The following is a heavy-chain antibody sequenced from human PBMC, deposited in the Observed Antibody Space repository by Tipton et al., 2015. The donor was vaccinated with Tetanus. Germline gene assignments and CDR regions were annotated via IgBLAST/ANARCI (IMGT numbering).Heavy chain of an antibody. Sequence: TLSLTCAVYGESFSDYYWSWIRQSPGRGLEWIGYIYYTGNTNYNPSLKSRVTISADTTKTQFSLNLRSVTAADTAVYYCAGLPVGGGYSAHHYFLHWGQGTLVTVSS. CDR3: AGLPVGGGYSAHHYFLH. CDR1: GESFSDYY. CDR2: IYYTGNT. V-gene: IGHV4-59*01. D-gene: IGHD4-23*01. J-gene: IGHJ4*02.